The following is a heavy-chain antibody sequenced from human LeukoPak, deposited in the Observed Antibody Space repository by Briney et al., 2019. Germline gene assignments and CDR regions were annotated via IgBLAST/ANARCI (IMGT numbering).Heavy chain of an antibody. Sequence: ASVKVSCKASGYTFTGYYMHWVRQAPGQGLEWMGRINPNSGGTNYAQEFQGRVTMTGDTSISTAYMELSRLRSDDTAVYYCARDLDEIVVVVAANYFDYWGQGTLVTVSS. CDR3: ARDLDEIVVVVAANYFDY. D-gene: IGHD2-15*01. CDR2: INPNSGGT. J-gene: IGHJ4*02. V-gene: IGHV1-2*06. CDR1: GYTFTGYY.